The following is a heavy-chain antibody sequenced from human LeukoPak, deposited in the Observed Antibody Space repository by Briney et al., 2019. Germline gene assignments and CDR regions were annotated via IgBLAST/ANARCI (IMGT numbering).Heavy chain of an antibody. D-gene: IGHD3-9*01. V-gene: IGHV1-69*04. CDR1: GYTFTSYA. J-gene: IGHJ4*02. CDR2: IIPILGIA. Sequence: ASVKVSCKASGYTFTSYAISWVRQAPGQGLEWMGRIIPILGIANYAQKFQGRVTITADKSTSTAYMELSSLRSEDTAVYYCARVDYDILTGYSRAYYFDYWGQGTLVTVSS. CDR3: ARVDYDILTGYSRAYYFDY.